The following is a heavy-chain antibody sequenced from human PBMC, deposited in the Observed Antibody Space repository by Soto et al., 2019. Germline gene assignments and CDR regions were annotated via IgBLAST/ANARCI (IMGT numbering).Heavy chain of an antibody. CDR1: GFTFSSYG. CDR2: IWYDGSNK. Sequence: GGSLRLSCAASGFTFSSYGMHWVRQAPGKGLEWVAVIWYDGSNKYYADSVKGRFTISRDNSKNTLYLQMNSLRAEDTAVYYCARGACGLDSSGWYPGCWFDPWGQGTLVTVSS. J-gene: IGHJ5*02. D-gene: IGHD6-19*01. V-gene: IGHV3-33*01. CDR3: ARGACGLDSSGWYPGCWFDP.